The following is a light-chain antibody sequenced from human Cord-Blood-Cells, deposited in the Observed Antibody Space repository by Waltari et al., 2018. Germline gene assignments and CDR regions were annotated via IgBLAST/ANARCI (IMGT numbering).Light chain of an antibody. V-gene: IGKV1-39*01. CDR2: AAS. CDR3: QQSYSTAGT. CDR1: QSISSY. Sequence: DIQMTQSLSSLSASVGDRVTITCRASQSISSYLNWYQQKPGKAPKLLIYAASSLQSGVPSRFSGSGSGTDFTLTISSLQPEDFATYYCQQSYSTAGTFGQGTKVEIK. J-gene: IGKJ1*01.